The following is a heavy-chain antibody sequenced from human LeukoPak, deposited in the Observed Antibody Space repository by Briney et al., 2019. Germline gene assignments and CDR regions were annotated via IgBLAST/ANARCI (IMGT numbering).Heavy chain of an antibody. V-gene: IGHV6-1*01. CDR2: TYYRSKWYN. Sequence: SQTLSLTCAISGDSVSSNSAAWNWIRQSPSRGLEWLGRTYYRSKWYNDYAVSVKSRIIINPDTSKNQFSLQLNSVTPEDTAVYYCTREEYVSSRTRFDYWGQGTLVTVSS. CDR1: GDSVSSNSAA. CDR3: TREEYVSSRTRFDY. J-gene: IGHJ4*02. D-gene: IGHD6-13*01.